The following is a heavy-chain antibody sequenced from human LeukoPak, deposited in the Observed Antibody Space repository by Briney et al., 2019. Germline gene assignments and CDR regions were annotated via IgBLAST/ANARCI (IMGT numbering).Heavy chain of an antibody. V-gene: IGHV3-23*01. CDR1: GFPFSSYA. CDR3: AKDSGHSSSWYY. D-gene: IGHD6-13*01. CDR2: ISGSDDST. Sequence: GSLRLSCAASGFPFSSYAMNWVRQAPGKGLEWVSGISGSDDSTYYADSVKGRFTISRDISRNTLYLQMNSLRAEDTAVYYCAKDSGHSSSWYYWGQGTLVTVSS. J-gene: IGHJ4*02.